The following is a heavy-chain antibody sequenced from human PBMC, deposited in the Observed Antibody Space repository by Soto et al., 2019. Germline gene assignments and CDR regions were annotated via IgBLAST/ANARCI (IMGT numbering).Heavy chain of an antibody. CDR1: GFIFSNNG. D-gene: IGHD3-10*02. CDR2: MXXDXSXX. CDR3: AIVRVADSPLDH. J-gene: IGHJ4*02. Sequence: GGSPRLSCEGSGFIFSNNGMHWVRQAPGKGLEXVAFMXXDXSXXXLXXXXKGRFTISRDNSKSTLFLQMSSLRAEDTAMYYCAIVRVADSPLDHWGQGTLVTVSS. V-gene: IGHV3-30*02.